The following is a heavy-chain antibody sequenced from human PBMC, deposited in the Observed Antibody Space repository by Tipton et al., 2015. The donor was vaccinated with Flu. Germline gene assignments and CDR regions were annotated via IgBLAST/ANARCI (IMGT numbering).Heavy chain of an antibody. CDR2: IYYSGSS. CDR3: ARDQGFGGGLTYDYYAMDV. Sequence: LRLSCTVSRVSISSGGAYWSWIRLHPGKGLEWIGCIYYSGSSYYNPSLESRVTISVDTSKNQFSLNLNSVTAADTAVYYCARDQGFGGGLTYDYYAMDVWGQGTTVTVSS. D-gene: IGHD3-10*01. J-gene: IGHJ6*02. CDR1: RVSISSGGAY. V-gene: IGHV4-31*03.